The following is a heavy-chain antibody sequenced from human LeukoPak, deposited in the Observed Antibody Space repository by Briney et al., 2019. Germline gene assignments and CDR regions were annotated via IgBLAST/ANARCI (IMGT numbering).Heavy chain of an antibody. Sequence: SETLSLTCTVSGGSISSYYLSWIRQPPGKGLEWIGYIYYSGSTNYNPSLKSRVTISVDTSKNQFSLKLSSVTAADTAVYYCARVRSWNGAGDAFDIWGQGTMVTVSS. CDR2: IYYSGST. CDR1: GGSISSYY. V-gene: IGHV4-59*01. CDR3: ARVRSWNGAGDAFDI. J-gene: IGHJ3*02. D-gene: IGHD1-1*01.